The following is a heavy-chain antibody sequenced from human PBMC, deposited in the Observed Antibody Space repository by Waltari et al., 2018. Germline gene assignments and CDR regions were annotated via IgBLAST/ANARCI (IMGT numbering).Heavy chain of an antibody. CDR3: VRLEDCSGPGGNCYSGDSFAMDV. Sequence: QVQLQQWGAGVLQPSETLSLTCAVSGGSLSSYYWGWIRQPPGKGLEWIGEINHAGYTNYNPSLRSRVSLLVDTSKSQFSLKVNTVTAADTAVYYCVRLEDCSGPGGNCYSGDSFAMDVWGQGTTVTVSS. CDR2: INHAGYT. V-gene: IGHV4-34*02. CDR1: GGSLSSYY. J-gene: IGHJ6*02. D-gene: IGHD2-15*01.